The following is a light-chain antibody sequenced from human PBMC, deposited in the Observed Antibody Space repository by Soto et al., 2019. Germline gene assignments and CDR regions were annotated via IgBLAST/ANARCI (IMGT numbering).Light chain of an antibody. Sequence: EIVLTQSPGTLSLSPGERATLSCRASQSVTSGSLAWYQQKPDQSPRLLMYDASSRAAGIPDRFSGSGFGTDFTLTISRLEPEDFAVYYCLHYGTSPLTFGPGTKVDIK. J-gene: IGKJ3*01. V-gene: IGKV3-20*01. CDR3: LHYGTSPLT. CDR2: DAS. CDR1: QSVTSGS.